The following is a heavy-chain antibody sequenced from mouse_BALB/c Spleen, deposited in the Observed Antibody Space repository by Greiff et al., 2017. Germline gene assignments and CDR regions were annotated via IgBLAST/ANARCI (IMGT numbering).Heavy chain of an antibody. D-gene: IGHD1-3*01. CDR2: IWGDGST. J-gene: IGHJ4*01. V-gene: IGHV2-6-7*01. CDR3: ARKVRMGAMDY. Sequence: VQLQQSGPGLVAPSQSLSITCTVSGFSLTGYGVNWVRQPPGKGLEWLGMIWGDGSTDYNSALKSRLSISKDNSKSQVFLKMNSLQTDDTARYYCARKVRMGAMDYWGQGTSVTVSS. CDR1: GFSLTGYG.